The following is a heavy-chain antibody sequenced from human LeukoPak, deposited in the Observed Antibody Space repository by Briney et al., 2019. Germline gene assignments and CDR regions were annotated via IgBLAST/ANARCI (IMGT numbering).Heavy chain of an antibody. CDR1: GFTFSSYA. J-gene: IGHJ4*02. CDR3: ARVGWRGAINY. D-gene: IGHD3-10*01. CDR2: ISSSSSYI. V-gene: IGHV3-21*01. Sequence: GGSLRLSCAASGFTFSSYAMHWVRQAPGKGLEWVSSISSSSSYIYYADSVKSRFTISRDNAKNSLYLQMNSLRAEDTAVYYCARVGWRGAINYWGQGTLVTVSS.